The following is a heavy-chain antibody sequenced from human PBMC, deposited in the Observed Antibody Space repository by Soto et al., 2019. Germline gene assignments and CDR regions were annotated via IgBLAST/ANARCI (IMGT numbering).Heavy chain of an antibody. V-gene: IGHV3-21*01. CDR3: ARVGPRSGDLYDILTGYYFDY. CDR2: ISSSSSYI. J-gene: IGHJ4*02. CDR1: GFTFSSYS. Sequence: PGGSLRLSCAASGFTFSSYSMNWVRQAPGKGLEWVSSISSSSSYIYYADSVKGRFTISRDNAKNSLYLQMNSLRAEDTAVYYCARVGPRSGDLYDILTGYYFDYWGQGTLVTVSS. D-gene: IGHD3-9*01.